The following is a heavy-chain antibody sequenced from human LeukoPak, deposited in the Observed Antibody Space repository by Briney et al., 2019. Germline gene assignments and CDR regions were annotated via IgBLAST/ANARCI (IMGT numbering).Heavy chain of an antibody. J-gene: IGHJ5*02. CDR2: INIGGTNT. CDR3: ATDGAGFDT. Sequence: GRSLRLSCAASGFTFSSYAMHWVRQAPGKGLEWLSYINIGGTNTHYADSVKGRFTISRDNAKKSLYLEMTNLRAEDTAVYYCATDGAGFDTWGQGVLVTVSS. V-gene: IGHV3-48*03. CDR1: GFTFSSYA.